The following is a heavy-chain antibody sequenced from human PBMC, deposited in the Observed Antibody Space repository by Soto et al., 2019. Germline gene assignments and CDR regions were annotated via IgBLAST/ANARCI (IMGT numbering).Heavy chain of an antibody. Sequence: GSLRLSCAASGFTFSSYAMHWVRQAPGKGLEWVAVISYDGSNKYYADSVKGRFTISRDNSKNTLYLQMNSLRAEDTAVYYCASFQTVDTAMDTSSYYYYYYGMDVWGQGTTVTVSS. V-gene: IGHV3-30-3*01. CDR3: ASFQTVDTAMDTSSYYYYYYGMDV. CDR1: GFTFSSYA. CDR2: ISYDGSNK. J-gene: IGHJ6*02. D-gene: IGHD5-18*01.